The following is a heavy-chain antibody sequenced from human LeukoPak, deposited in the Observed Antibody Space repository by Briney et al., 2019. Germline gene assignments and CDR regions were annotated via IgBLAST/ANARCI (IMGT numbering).Heavy chain of an antibody. D-gene: IGHD6-19*01. CDR1: GSSISSDYY. V-gene: IGHV4-38-2*02. CDR2: IYHSGST. J-gene: IGHJ4*02. CDR3: AREGSNGWRRRGYFDY. Sequence: SETLSLTCTVSGSSISSDYYWGWIRQPPGKGLEWIASIYHSGSTYYNPSLRGRVTISLDTSKNQFSLKLYSVTASDTAVYYCAREGSNGWRRRGYFDYWGQGTLVTVSS.